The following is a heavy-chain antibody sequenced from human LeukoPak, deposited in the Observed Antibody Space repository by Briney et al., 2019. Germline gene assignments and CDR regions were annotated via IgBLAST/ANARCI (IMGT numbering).Heavy chain of an antibody. CDR2: T. D-gene: IGHD5-24*01. Sequence: TYYADSVKRRFTISRDNSKNTLYLQMNSLRAEDTAVYYCARDLEMAAITSDYWGQGALVTVSS. J-gene: IGHJ4*02. V-gene: IGHV3-53*01. CDR3: ARDLEMAAITSDY.